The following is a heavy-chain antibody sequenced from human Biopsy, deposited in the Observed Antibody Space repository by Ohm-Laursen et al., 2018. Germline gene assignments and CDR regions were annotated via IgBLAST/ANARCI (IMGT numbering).Heavy chain of an antibody. CDR3: AKHGGLGDFWSGYPLAAFDI. CDR2: IYPGDSDT. V-gene: IGHV5-51*01. Sequence: ESLKISCKGSGYSFTNCWIGWVRQMPGKGLEWMGLIYPGDSDTRYSPSFQGQVTISVDKSISTAYVQWNSLKASDTAMYYCAKHGGLGDFWSGYPLAAFDIWGQGTMVTVSS. CDR1: GYSFTNCW. J-gene: IGHJ3*02. D-gene: IGHD3-3*01.